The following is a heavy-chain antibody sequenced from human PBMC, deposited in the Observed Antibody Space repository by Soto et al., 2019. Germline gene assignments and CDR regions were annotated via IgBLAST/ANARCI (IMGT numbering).Heavy chain of an antibody. V-gene: IGHV3-30*18. D-gene: IGHD6-19*01. CDR1: GFTFSSYG. Sequence: GGSLRLSCAAPGFTFSSYGMHWVRQAPGKGLEWVAVISYDGSNKYYADSVKGRFTISRDNSKNSLYLQMNSLRTEDTALYYCAKGAGTMVYYYYGMDVWGQGTTVTVAS. J-gene: IGHJ6*02. CDR3: AKGAGTMVYYYYGMDV. CDR2: ISYDGSNK.